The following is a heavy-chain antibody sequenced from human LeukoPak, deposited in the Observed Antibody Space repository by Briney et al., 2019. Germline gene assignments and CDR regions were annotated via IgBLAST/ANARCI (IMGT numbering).Heavy chain of an antibody. Sequence: SGPTLVKPTQTLTLTCTFSGFSLSTSGVGVGWIRQPPGKALEWLALIYWNDDKRYSPSLKSRLTITKDTSKNQVVLTMTNMDPVDTATYYCARIYGSGSYYKLNWFDPWGQGTLVTVSS. J-gene: IGHJ5*02. CDR2: IYWNDDK. CDR3: ARIYGSGSYYKLNWFDP. CDR1: GFSLSTSGVG. D-gene: IGHD3-10*01. V-gene: IGHV2-5*01.